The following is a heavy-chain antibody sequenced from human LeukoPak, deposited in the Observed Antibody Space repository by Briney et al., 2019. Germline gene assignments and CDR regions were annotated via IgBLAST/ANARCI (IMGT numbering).Heavy chain of an antibody. CDR3: AKPKTGTSGQFGY. V-gene: IGHV3-73*01. J-gene: IGHJ4*02. D-gene: IGHD1-1*01. CDR2: IRSKANSYAT. Sequence: GGSLRLSCAASGFTFSGSAMHWVRQASGKGLEWVGRIRSKANSYATAYAASVKGRFTISRDDSKNTAYLQMNSLRAEDTAVYYCAKPKTGTSGQFGYWGQGTLVTVSS. CDR1: GFTFSGSA.